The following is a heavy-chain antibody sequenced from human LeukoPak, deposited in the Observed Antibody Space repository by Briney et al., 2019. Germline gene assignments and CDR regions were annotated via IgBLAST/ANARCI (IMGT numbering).Heavy chain of an antibody. J-gene: IGHJ4*02. Sequence: GGSLRLSCAASGFTFSSYSMNWVRQAPGKGLEWVSSISSSSSYIYYADSVKGRFTISRDNAKNSLFLQMNSLRAEDTAVYFCARAYTSTWYYFDYWGQGTPVTVSS. CDR1: GFTFSSYS. CDR2: ISSSSSYI. D-gene: IGHD6-13*01. CDR3: ARAYTSTWYYFDY. V-gene: IGHV3-21*01.